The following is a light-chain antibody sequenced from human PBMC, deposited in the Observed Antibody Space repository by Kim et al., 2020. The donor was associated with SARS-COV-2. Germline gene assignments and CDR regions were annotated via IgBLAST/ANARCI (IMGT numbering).Light chain of an antibody. J-gene: IGKJ1*01. CDR1: QSLLHNNGYNY. Sequence: DIVMTQSPLSLPVTPGEPASISCRSSQSLLHNNGYNYLDWYMQKPGQSPQLLIYLGSNRASGVPDRFSGSGSGTDFTLRISRVEAEDVGVYYCMQARQPPRTFGQGTKVE. CDR2: LGS. CDR3: MQARQPPRT. V-gene: IGKV2-28*01.